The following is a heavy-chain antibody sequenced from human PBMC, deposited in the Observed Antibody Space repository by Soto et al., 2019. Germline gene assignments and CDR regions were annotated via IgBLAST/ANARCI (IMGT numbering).Heavy chain of an antibody. CDR2: ISYDGSNK. Sequence: GGSLRLSCAASGFTFSSYAMHWVRQAPGKGLEWVAVISYDGSNKYYADSVKGRFTISRDNSKNTLYLQMNSLRAEDTAVYYCARERIAAAGNWFDPWGQGTLVTVSS. CDR3: ARERIAAAGNWFDP. V-gene: IGHV3-30-3*01. D-gene: IGHD6-13*01. CDR1: GFTFSSYA. J-gene: IGHJ5*02.